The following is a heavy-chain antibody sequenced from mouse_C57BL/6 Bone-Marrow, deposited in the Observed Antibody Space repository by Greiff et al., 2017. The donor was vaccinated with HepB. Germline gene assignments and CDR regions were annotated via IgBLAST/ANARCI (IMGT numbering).Heavy chain of an antibody. V-gene: IGHV1-26*01. CDR3: ARRQPRAMDY. CDR2: INPNNGGI. J-gene: IGHJ4*01. CDR1: GYTFTDYY. D-gene: IGHD6-1*01. Sequence: EVQLQQSGPELVKPGASVKISCKASGYTFTDYYMNWVKQSHGKSLEWIGDINPNNGGISYNQKFKGKATLTVDKSSSTAYMELRSLTSEDSAVYYCARRQPRAMDYWGQGTSVTVSS.